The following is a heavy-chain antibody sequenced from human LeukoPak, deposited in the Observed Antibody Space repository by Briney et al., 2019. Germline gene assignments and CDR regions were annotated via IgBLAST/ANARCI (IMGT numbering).Heavy chain of an antibody. V-gene: IGHV3-48*03. Sequence: GGSLRLSCAASGFTFSSYEMNWVRQAPGKGLEWVSYISSGGSTIYYADSVKGRFTISRYNARNSLYLQMNSLRAEDTAVYYCARGSRRYCDYWGQGTLVTVSS. CDR1: GFTFSSYE. D-gene: IGHD2-21*01. CDR2: ISSGGSTI. J-gene: IGHJ4*02. CDR3: ARGSRRYCDY.